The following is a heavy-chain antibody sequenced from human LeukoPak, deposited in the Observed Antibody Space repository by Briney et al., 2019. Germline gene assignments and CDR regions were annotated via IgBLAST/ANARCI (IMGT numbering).Heavy chain of an antibody. Sequence: GGSLRLSCAASGFTFSSYSIHWVRQASGKGLEWVAVVSYDGSSGNYADSVKGRFTISRDNSKNTLYLQMNSLRAEDTAVYYCAKEIVGARAFDIWGQGTMVTVSS. CDR3: AKEIVGARAFDI. J-gene: IGHJ3*02. CDR2: VSYDGSSG. V-gene: IGHV3-30-3*01. CDR1: GFTFSSYS. D-gene: IGHD1-26*01.